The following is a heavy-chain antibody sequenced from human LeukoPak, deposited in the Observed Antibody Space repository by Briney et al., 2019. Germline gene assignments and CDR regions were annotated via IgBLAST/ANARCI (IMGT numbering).Heavy chain of an antibody. CDR1: GYTFTVYY. CDR3: ARVTAARGYFDY. CDR2: INPNSGGT. J-gene: IGHJ4*02. V-gene: IGHV1-2*02. D-gene: IGHD6-6*01. Sequence: GASVKVSCKASGYTFTVYYMHWVRQAPGQGLEWMGWINPNSGGTNYAQKFQGRVTMTRDTSISTAYMELSRLRSDDTAVYYCARVTAARGYFDYWGQGTLVTASS.